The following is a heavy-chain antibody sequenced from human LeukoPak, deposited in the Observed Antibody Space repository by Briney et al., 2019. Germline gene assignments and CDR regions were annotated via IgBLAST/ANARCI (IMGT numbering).Heavy chain of an antibody. V-gene: IGHV1-18*01. J-gene: IGHJ5*02. Sequence: ASVKVSCKASGYTFSNYGINWVRQATGQGLEWMGWVNPNSGNTNYAQKLQGRVTMTTDTSTSTAYMELRSLRSDDTAVYYCARDPDTVVVPAAGGNWFDPWGQGTLVTVSS. CDR3: ARDPDTVVVPAAGGNWFDP. D-gene: IGHD2-2*01. CDR2: VNPNSGNT. CDR1: GYTFSNYG.